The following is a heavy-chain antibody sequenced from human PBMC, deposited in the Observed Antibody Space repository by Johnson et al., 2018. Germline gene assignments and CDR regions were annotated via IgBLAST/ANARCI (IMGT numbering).Heavy chain of an antibody. V-gene: IGHV3-7*01. CDR3: ASVPRAGDFQH. CDR2: IKQDGSEK. Sequence: VQLVESGGGLVQPGGSLRLSCAASGFTFSSYWMSWVRQAPGKGLEWVANIKQDGSEKYYVDSVKGRVTISRDNAKNSLYLQMNRLRAEDTAVYYCASVPRAGDFQHWGQGTLVTVSS. CDR1: GFTFSSYW. D-gene: IGHD1-26*01. J-gene: IGHJ1*01.